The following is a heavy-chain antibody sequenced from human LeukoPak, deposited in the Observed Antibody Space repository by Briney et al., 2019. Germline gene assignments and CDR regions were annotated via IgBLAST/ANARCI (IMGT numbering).Heavy chain of an antibody. CDR1: GFTFSDYF. CDR3: ARDLRSGGVTYGQDS. J-gene: IGHJ4*02. V-gene: IGHV1-2*02. D-gene: IGHD3-10*01. CDR2: IIPKSGAT. Sequence: ASVKVSCTASGFTFSDYFIHWVRQAPGQGLEGMGWIIPKSGATNFAQRFRDRVTLARNTSTVSMDLSRLTSDDTAVYYCARDLRSGGVTYGQDSWGQGTLVTVSS.